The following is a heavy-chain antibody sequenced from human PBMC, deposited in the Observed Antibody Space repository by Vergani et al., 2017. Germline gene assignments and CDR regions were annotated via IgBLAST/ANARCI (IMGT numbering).Heavy chain of an antibody. CDR2: INHSGST. CDR3: ARRPLHRRGVVTISHYYGMDV. D-gene: IGHD2-21*02. V-gene: IGHV4-34*01. Sequence: QVQLQLWGAGLLKPSETLSLTCAVYGGSFSGYYWSWIRQPPGKGLEWIGEINHSGSTNYNPSLKSRVTIAVDTSKTQFSLKLSSVTAADTAVYYCARRPLHRRGVVTISHYYGMDVWGEGATVTVSS. CDR1: GGSFSGYY. J-gene: IGHJ6*01.